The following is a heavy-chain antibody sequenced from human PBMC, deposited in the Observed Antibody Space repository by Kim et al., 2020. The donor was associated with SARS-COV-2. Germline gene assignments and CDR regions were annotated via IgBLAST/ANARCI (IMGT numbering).Heavy chain of an antibody. CDR1: GYTFTSYY. V-gene: IGHV1-46*01. CDR2: INPSCGST. Sequence: ASVKVSCKASGYTFTSYYMHWVRQAPGQGLEWMGIINPSCGSTSYAQKFQGRVTMTRDTSTSTVYMELSSLRSEDTAVYYCARVLLLGTFDYWGQGTLVTVSS. J-gene: IGHJ4*02. D-gene: IGHD2-21*02. CDR3: ARVLLLGTFDY.